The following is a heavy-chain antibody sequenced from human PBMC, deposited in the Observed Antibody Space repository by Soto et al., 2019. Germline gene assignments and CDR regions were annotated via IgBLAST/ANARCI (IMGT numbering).Heavy chain of an antibody. Sequence: QLQLQESGSGLVKPSQTLSLTCAVSGGAISSGGYSWSWVLQPPGKGLEWIGYMYHTGSTYYNPSLKSRVTISIDRSKNQFSLKLSSVTAADTAVNYCARVPDYWGQGILVTVSS. V-gene: IGHV4-30-2*01. CDR1: GGAISSGGYS. CDR2: MYHTGST. CDR3: ARVPDY. D-gene: IGHD2-2*01. J-gene: IGHJ4*02.